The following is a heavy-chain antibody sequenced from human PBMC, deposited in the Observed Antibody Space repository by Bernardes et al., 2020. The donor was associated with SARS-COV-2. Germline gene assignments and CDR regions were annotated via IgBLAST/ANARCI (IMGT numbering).Heavy chain of an antibody. J-gene: IGHJ3*02. D-gene: IGHD3-10*01. CDR1: GFTFSNYC. CDR3: ARDFGGSRHDVFDI. V-gene: IGHV3-74*01. CDR2: ITSDGSGP. Sequence: GGSLRLSCAASGFTFSNYCIHWVRQAPGKGLVWVSRITSDGSGPSYADSVKGRFTISRDNAKNTVFLQMNSLRAEDTAVYYCARDFGGSRHDVFDIWGQGTMVTVSS.